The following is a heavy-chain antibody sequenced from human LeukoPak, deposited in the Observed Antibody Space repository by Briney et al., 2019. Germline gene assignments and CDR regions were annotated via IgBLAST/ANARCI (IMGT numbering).Heavy chain of an antibody. CDR3: ARDGYYYDSSGYYYTAFDI. V-gene: IGHV3-21*01. CDR1: GFTFSNFI. CDR2: ISSSSSYI. J-gene: IGHJ3*02. Sequence: GGSLRLSCAASGFTFSNFIMNWVRQAPGKGLEWVSSISSSSSYIYYADSVKGRFTISRDNAKNSLYLQMNSLRAEDTAVYYCARDGYYYDSSGYYYTAFDIWGQGTMVTVSS. D-gene: IGHD3-22*01.